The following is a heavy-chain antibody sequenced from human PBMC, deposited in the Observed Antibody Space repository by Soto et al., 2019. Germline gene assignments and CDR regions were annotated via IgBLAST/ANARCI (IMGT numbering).Heavy chain of an antibody. CDR2: ITGGGGNT. CDR3: ANKRWDVYADNGSRYSHYGMDV. J-gene: IGHJ6*02. CDR1: GFTFSSYA. V-gene: IGHV3-23*01. D-gene: IGHD2-15*01. Sequence: PGGSLRLSCVASGFTFSSYAISWVRQAPGKGLERVSGITGGGGNTFYVDSVKGRFTISRDNAKNTLYLQMQSLRDEDTARYFCANKRWDVYADNGSRYSHYGMDVWGQGTTVTVSS.